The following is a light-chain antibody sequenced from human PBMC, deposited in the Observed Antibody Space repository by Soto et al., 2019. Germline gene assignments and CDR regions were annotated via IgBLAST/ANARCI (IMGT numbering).Light chain of an antibody. J-gene: IGLJ1*01. V-gene: IGLV1-40*01. Sequence: QSVLSQPPSVSGAPGQRVTISCTGSSSNIGAGYDAHWFQQVPGTAPKLLIYGSTNRPSGVPDRFSGSKSGTSASLAITGLQAEDEADYYCCSYAGDYMFVFGTGTKAPS. CDR3: CSYAGDYMFV. CDR2: GST. CDR1: SSNIGAGYD.